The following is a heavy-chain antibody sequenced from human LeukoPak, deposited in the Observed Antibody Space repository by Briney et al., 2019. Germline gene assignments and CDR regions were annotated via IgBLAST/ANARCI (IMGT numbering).Heavy chain of an antibody. Sequence: GGSLRLSCAASGFTFSSYSMSWVRQAPGKGLEWVANIKEDGSEKYYVDSVKGRFTISRDNAKNSLYLQMNSLRAEDTAVYYCAKTTYYDYWSGYFRHYFDYWGQGTLVTVSS. J-gene: IGHJ4*02. CDR2: IKEDGSEK. CDR1: GFTFSSYS. CDR3: AKTTYYDYWSGYFRHYFDY. V-gene: IGHV3-7*01. D-gene: IGHD3-3*01.